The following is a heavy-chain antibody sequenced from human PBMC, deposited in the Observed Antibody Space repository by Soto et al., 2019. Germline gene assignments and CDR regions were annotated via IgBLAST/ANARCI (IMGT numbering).Heavy chain of an antibody. D-gene: IGHD3-3*01. CDR1: GFTFSSYA. J-gene: IGHJ5*02. V-gene: IGHV3-30-3*01. Sequence: GGSLRLSCAASGFTFSSYAMHWVRQAPGKGLEWVAVISYDGSNKYYADSVKGRFTISRDNSKNTLYLQMNSLRAEDTAVYYCARDKIINDCWSGSGTNWFDPWGQGTLVTVSS. CDR3: ARDKIINDCWSGSGTNWFDP. CDR2: ISYDGSNK.